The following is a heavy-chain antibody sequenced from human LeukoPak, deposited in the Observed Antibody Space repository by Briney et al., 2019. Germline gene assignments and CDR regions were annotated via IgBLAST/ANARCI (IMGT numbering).Heavy chain of an antibody. J-gene: IGHJ5*02. CDR3: ARDNSVGDIAWWFDP. D-gene: IGHD3-16*02. CDR1: GYGFTSHY. CDR2: INPSGSST. Sequence: GASVKVSCKASGYGFTSHYMHWVRQAPGQGLEWMGLINPSGSSTLYAQKFQGRVTMTRDMSTTTDYMELSSLRSEDTAVCYCARDNSVGDIAWWFDPWGQGTLVTVSS. V-gene: IGHV1-46*01.